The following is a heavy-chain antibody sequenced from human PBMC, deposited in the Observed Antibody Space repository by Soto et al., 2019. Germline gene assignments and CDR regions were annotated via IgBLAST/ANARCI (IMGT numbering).Heavy chain of an antibody. V-gene: IGHV1-18*01. CDR1: RYAFTCYA. J-gene: IGHJ3*02. D-gene: IGHD1-20*01. Sequence: ASVKGSCKASRYAFTCYAISWARQAPGQGLEWMGWISAYNGNTNYAQKLQGRVTMTTDTSTSTAYMELRSLRSDDTAVYYCARGPVYGRDAFDIWGQGTMVTVSS. CDR3: ARGPVYGRDAFDI. CDR2: ISAYNGNT.